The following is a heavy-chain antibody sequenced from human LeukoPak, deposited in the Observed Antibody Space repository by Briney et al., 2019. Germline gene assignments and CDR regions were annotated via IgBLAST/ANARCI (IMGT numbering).Heavy chain of an antibody. CDR3: ARAGNGILTGYFQNWYFDL. J-gene: IGHJ2*01. V-gene: IGHV4-30-4*01. CDR2: IYYSGST. Sequence: PSETLSLTCTVSGGSISSGDYSWSWIRQPPGKGLEWIGYIYYSGSTYYNPSLKSRVTISVDTSKNQFSLKLSSVTATDTAVYYCARAGNGILTGYFQNWYFDLWGRGTLVTVSS. D-gene: IGHD3-9*01. CDR1: GGSISSGDYS.